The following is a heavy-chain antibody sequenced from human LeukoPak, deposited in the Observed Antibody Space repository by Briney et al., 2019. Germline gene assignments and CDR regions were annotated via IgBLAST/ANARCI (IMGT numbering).Heavy chain of an antibody. Sequence: PGGSLRLSCAASGFTFSSYAMSWVRQAPGKGLGWVSAISGSGGSTYYADSVKGRFTISRDNSKNTLYLQMNSLRAEDTAVYYCAKSGYCSSTSCYGHYYYYYGMDVWGQGTTVTVSS. D-gene: IGHD2-2*03. J-gene: IGHJ6*02. CDR1: GFTFSSYA. V-gene: IGHV3-23*01. CDR2: ISGSGGST. CDR3: AKSGYCSSTSCYGHYYYYYGMDV.